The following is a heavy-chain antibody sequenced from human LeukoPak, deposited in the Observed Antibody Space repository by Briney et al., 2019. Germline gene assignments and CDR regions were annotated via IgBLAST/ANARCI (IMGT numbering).Heavy chain of an antibody. CDR1: GFTFSSYE. Sequence: GGSLRLSCAASGFTFSSYEMNWVRQAPGKGLEWVSSISSSSSYIYYADSVKGRFTISRDNAKNSLYLQMNSLRAEDTAVYYCASPPSMVRGVIDAVWGQGTLVTVSS. D-gene: IGHD3-10*01. CDR2: ISSSSSYI. J-gene: IGHJ4*02. CDR3: ASPPSMVRGVIDAV. V-gene: IGHV3-21*01.